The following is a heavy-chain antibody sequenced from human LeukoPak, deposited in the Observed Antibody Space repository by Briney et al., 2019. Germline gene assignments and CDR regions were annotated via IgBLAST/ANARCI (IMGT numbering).Heavy chain of an antibody. D-gene: IGHD3-9*01. J-gene: IGHJ4*02. CDR2: ISGRDDST. V-gene: IGHV3-23*01. CDR1: GFTFKNYA. CDR3: AKWGDYDVLTGYYDSDY. Sequence: PGGSLRLSCAASGFTFKNYAMTWVRQAPGKGLQWVSAISGRDDSTYYADSVKGRFTIPKDISKNTLFLQMNNLRADDTAVYYCAKWGDYDVLTGYYDSDYWGQGTLVTVSS.